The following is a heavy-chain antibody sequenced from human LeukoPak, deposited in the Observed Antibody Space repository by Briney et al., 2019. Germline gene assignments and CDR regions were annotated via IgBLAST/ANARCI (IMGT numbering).Heavy chain of an antibody. CDR3: AKGDSGYDLGLGY. J-gene: IGHJ4*02. D-gene: IGHD5-12*01. V-gene: IGHV3-23*01. CDR2: ISGSGGST. Sequence: GGSLRLSCAASGFTFSSYSMNWVRQAPGKGLEWVSAISGSGGSTYYADSVKGRFTISRDNSKNTLYLQMNSLRAEDTAVYYCAKGDSGYDLGLGYWGQGTLVTVSS. CDR1: GFTFSSYS.